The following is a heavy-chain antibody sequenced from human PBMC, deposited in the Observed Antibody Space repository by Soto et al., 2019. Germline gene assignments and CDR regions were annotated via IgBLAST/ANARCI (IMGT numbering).Heavy chain of an antibody. CDR2: ITGSGGST. CDR3: AKGTSRTTTVSWFDP. J-gene: IGHJ5*02. V-gene: IGHV3-23*01. Sequence: EVQLLGSGGGLIQPGGSLRLSCAASGFTFSSYAMSWVRQASGKGLEWVSAITGSGGSTYYADSVKGRFTISRDNSKNTLYLQMNSLRAEDTAVYYCAKGTSRTTTVSWFDPWGQGTLVTVSS. D-gene: IGHD4-4*01. CDR1: GFTFSSYA.